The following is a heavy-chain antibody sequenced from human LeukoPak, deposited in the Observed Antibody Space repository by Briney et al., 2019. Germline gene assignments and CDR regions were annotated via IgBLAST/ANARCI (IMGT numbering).Heavy chain of an antibody. J-gene: IGHJ4*02. Sequence: SGGSLRLSCAASGFTFSSYDMHWVRQATGKGLEWVSAIGTAGDTYYPGSVKGRFTISRENAKNSLYLQMNSLRAEDTAVYYCAKGKYSSGGVPDYWGQGTLVTVSS. V-gene: IGHV3-13*01. CDR2: IGTAGDT. D-gene: IGHD6-19*01. CDR3: AKGKYSSGGVPDY. CDR1: GFTFSSYD.